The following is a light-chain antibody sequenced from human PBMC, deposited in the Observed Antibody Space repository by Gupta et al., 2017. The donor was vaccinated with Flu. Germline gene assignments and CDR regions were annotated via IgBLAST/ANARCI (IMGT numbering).Light chain of an antibody. V-gene: IGLV2-14*01. J-gene: IGLJ3*02. CDR3: ASYTTTSTWV. CDR2: EVT. Sequence: QSALTQPASVSASPGQSLTISCTETSSDVGGYNYVPWSQQHPGKAPNLMIFEVTDRPSGVSNRFSGSKSGNTASLTISGLQAEDEADYFCASYTTTSTWVFGGGTKLTVL. CDR1: SSDVGGYNY.